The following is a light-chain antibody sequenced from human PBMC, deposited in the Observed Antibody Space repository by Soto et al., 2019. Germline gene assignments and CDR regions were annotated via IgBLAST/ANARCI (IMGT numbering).Light chain of an antibody. Sequence: DIPMTQSPSTLSASVGDRVTITCRASQSISSWLAWYQQKPGKAPKLLSYKASSLESGVPSRFSGSGSGTEFTLTISSLQPDDFATYYCQQYKSLYTFGQGTKLEIK. CDR1: QSISSW. V-gene: IGKV1-5*03. CDR3: QQYKSLYT. J-gene: IGKJ2*01. CDR2: KAS.